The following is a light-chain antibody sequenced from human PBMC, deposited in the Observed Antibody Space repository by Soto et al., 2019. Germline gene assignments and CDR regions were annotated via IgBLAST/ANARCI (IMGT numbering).Light chain of an antibody. V-gene: IGKV3-11*01. CDR1: QSVSSY. CDR3: QQRSNWPL. CDR2: DAF. J-gene: IGKJ3*01. Sequence: EIVLTQSPATLSLSPGERATLSCRASQSVSSYLAWYQQRPGQAPRLLIYDAFNSATGIPARFSGSGSGTDFTLTISSLEPEDFAVYYCQQRSNWPLFGPGTKVDIK.